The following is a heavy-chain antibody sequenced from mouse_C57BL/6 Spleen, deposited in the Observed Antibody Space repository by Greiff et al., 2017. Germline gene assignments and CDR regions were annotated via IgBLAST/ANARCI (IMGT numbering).Heavy chain of an antibody. J-gene: IGHJ3*01. D-gene: IGHD2-5*01. CDR1: GYSFTDYN. CDR2: INPNYGTT. CDR3: ARSSNYEAY. Sequence: EVQLMESGPELVKPGASVMISCTASGYSFTDYNMNWVKQSNGKSLEWIGVINPNYGTTSYNQKFKGKATLTVDQSSSTAYMQLNSLTSEDSAVYYWARSSNYEAYWGQGTLVTVSA. V-gene: IGHV1-39*01.